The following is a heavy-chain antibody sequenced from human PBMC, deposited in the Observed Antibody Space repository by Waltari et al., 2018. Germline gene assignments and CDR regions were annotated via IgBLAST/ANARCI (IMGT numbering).Heavy chain of an antibody. J-gene: IGHJ4*02. CDR1: GFTFSSYW. Sequence: EVQLVESGGGLVQPGGSLRLSCAASGFTFSSYWMSWVRQAPGKGPAWVANIKQAGSEKYSVASVKGRFTIARDNAKNSLYLQMNSLRAEDTAVYYCAISSAAGGLFDYWGQGTLVTVSS. D-gene: IGHD6-13*01. CDR3: AISSAAGGLFDY. CDR2: IKQAGSEK. V-gene: IGHV3-7*01.